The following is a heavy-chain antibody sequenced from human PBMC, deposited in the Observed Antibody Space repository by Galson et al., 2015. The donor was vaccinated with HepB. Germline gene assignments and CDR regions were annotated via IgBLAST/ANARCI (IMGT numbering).Heavy chain of an antibody. CDR1: DYTFTDYG. D-gene: IGHD3-9*01. CDR3: ARDPQGYDILTRLDP. Sequence: SVKVSCKAFDYTFTDYGISWVRQAPGQGLEWMAWISAYDGNTVYAQNFQGRMTMTTDASTNTAHMELRSLRSDDTAVYYCARDPQGYDILTRLDPWGQGTLVIVSS. J-gene: IGHJ5*02. CDR2: ISAYDGNT. V-gene: IGHV1-18*01.